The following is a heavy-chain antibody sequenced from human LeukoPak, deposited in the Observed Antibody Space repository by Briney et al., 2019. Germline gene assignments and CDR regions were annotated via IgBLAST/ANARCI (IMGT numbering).Heavy chain of an antibody. CDR2: MNPNSGNT. V-gene: IGHV1-8*01. J-gene: IGHJ6*03. CDR1: GDTSNFA. Sequence: ASVKVSCKASGDTSNFAINWVRQATGQGLEWMGWMNPNSGNTGYAQKFQGRVTMTRNTSISTAYMELSSLRSEDTAVYYCASGLGSSWYHYYYMDVWGEGTTVTISS. D-gene: IGHD6-13*01. CDR3: ASGLGSSWYHYYYMDV.